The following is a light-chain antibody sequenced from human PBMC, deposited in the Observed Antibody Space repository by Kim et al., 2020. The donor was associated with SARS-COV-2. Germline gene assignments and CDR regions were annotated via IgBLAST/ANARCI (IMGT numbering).Light chain of an antibody. J-gene: IGLJ2*01. CDR3: SSYAGNNNLV. CDR1: SSDLGGYNY. V-gene: IGLV2-8*01. CDR2: EVT. Sequence: GHSVTISCTGPSSDLGGYNYVSWYQQHPGKAPKLMIYEVTKRPSGVPDRFSGSKSGNTASLTVSGLQAEDEADYYCSSYAGNNNLVFGGGTQLTVL.